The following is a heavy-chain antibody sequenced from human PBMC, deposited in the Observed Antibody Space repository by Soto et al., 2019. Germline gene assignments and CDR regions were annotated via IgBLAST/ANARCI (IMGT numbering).Heavy chain of an antibody. J-gene: IGHJ6*02. CDR1: GGTFTSYA. V-gene: IGHV1-69*01. Sequence: QVHLVQSGAEVKKPGSSVKVCCKASGGTFTSYAINWVRQAPGQGLEWMGGIIPIFAIANYAQKFQGRVTIAADESTSTAYMELSSLRSEDTAVYYCAIRSRPGRNAMDVWGHGTTITVYS. D-gene: IGHD1-26*01. CDR2: IIPIFAIA. CDR3: AIRSRPGRNAMDV.